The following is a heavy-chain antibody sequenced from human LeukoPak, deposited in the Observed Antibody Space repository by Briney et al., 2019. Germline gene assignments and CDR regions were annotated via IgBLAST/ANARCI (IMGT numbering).Heavy chain of an antibody. CDR2: MYYSGST. CDR3: ARGQARLAWFDP. J-gene: IGHJ5*02. D-gene: IGHD6-19*01. Sequence: PSETLSLTCTVSGGSISSYYWGWIRQPPGKGLEWIGSMYYSGSTYYNPSLKSRVTISLDTSKNQFSLKLRSVTAADTAVYYCARGQARLAWFDPWGQGTLVTVSS. CDR1: GGSISSYY. V-gene: IGHV4-39*07.